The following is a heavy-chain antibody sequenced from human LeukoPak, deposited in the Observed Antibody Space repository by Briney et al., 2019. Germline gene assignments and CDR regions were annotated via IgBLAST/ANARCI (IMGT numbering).Heavy chain of an antibody. Sequence: SETLSLTCTVSGGSISSRPYCWGWIRQPPGKGLEWLGSFYYSGSTYYKPSLKSRVTISVDTSKNQISLKLSSVTAADTAVYYCARAFWGWFGIPAAIAEGVDAFDIWGQGTMVTVSS. CDR2: FYYSGST. CDR1: GGSISSRPYC. V-gene: IGHV4-39*01. CDR3: ARAFWGWFGIPAAIAEGVDAFDI. D-gene: IGHD2-2*01. J-gene: IGHJ3*02.